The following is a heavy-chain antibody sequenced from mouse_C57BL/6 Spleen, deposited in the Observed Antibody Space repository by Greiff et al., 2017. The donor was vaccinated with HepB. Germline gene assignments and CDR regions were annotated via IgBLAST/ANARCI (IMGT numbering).Heavy chain of an antibody. D-gene: IGHD2-1*01. J-gene: IGHJ1*03. CDR1: GYTFTSYW. V-gene: IGHV1-55*01. CDR3: AREDYGNYERYFDV. CDR2: IYPGSGST. Sequence: QVQLQQPGAELVKPGASVKMSCKASGYTFTSYWITWVKQRPGQGLEWIGDIYPGSGSTNYNEKFKSKATLTVATSSSTAYMQLSSLTSEDSAVYYCAREDYGNYERYFDVWGTGTTVTVSS.